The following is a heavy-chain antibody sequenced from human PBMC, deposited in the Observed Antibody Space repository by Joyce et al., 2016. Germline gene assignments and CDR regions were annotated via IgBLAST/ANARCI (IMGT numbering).Heavy chain of an antibody. Sequence: QVEESGGGVVQPGGSLSLSCTASGFTLSDYGMHWVRQAPGKGLVWVSFSSYHGTDEYYADPVKGRFTVSRDNSKNALYLQMNSLRVEDTALYFCVKAQDRASWPYFDFWGQGTLVTVSS. J-gene: IGHJ4*02. CDR3: VKAQDRASWPYFDF. CDR2: SSYHGTDE. V-gene: IGHV3-30*18. D-gene: IGHD2-2*01. CDR1: GFTLSDYG.